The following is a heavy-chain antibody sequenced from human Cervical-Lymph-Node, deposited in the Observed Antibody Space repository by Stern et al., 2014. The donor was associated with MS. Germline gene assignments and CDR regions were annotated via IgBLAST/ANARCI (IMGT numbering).Heavy chain of an antibody. D-gene: IGHD3-9*01. CDR1: GGTFRSYG. CDR3: ARHFDWLLGAEDYGMDV. J-gene: IGHJ6*02. CDR2: IIPIFGVT. Sequence: VQLVESGAEVKQPGSSGNVPCKASGGTFRSYGFSWVRQAPGQGLEWMGGIIPIFGVTNCEQKYQGRVTIIADQSTNTGYMELSSLISEDTAVDFCARHFDWLLGAEDYGMDVWGQGTTVTVSS. V-gene: IGHV1-69*17.